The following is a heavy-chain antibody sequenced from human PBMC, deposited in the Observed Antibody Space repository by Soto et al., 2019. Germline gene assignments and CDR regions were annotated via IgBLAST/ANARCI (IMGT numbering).Heavy chain of an antibody. CDR1: GFTFSPYE. Sequence: LRLSCAASGFTFSPYEMSWVRQAPGKGLEWISYISSSGSTIHYADSVKGRFSISRDNAKKSLFLQMNSLRAEDTAVYYCVREAPCSNGVCQFDYWGRGTLVTVSS. J-gene: IGHJ4*02. CDR3: VREAPCSNGVCQFDY. CDR2: ISSSGSTI. D-gene: IGHD2-8*01. V-gene: IGHV3-48*03.